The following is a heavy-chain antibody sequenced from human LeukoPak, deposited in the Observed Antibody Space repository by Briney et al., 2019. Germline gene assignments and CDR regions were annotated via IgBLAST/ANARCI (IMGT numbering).Heavy chain of an antibody. V-gene: IGHV4-30-2*01. D-gene: IGHD6-19*01. CDR2: IYHSGST. CDR3: AALYSSGWYYFDY. Sequence: SETLSLTCTVSGGSISSGGYSWSWIRQPPGKGLEWIGYIYHSGSTYYNPSLKSRVTISVDRSKNQFSLKLSSVTAADTAVYYCAALYSSGWYYFDYRGQGTLVTVSS. CDR1: GGSISSGGYS. J-gene: IGHJ4*02.